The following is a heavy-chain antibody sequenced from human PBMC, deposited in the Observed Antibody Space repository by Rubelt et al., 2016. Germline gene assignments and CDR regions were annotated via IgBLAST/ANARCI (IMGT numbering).Heavy chain of an antibody. D-gene: IGHD5-12*01. Sequence: QVQLVQSGAEVKKPGASVKVSCKASGYTFTGYYMHWVRQAPGQGLEWMGWINPNSGGTNYAPKFQGRVTMTRETSVSTAYMELSRLTSDDTAVYYCARGNSGYDYGLDYWGQGTLVTVSS. CDR3: ARGNSGYDYGLDY. CDR2: INPNSGGT. J-gene: IGHJ4*02. CDR1: GYTFTGYY. V-gene: IGHV1-2*02.